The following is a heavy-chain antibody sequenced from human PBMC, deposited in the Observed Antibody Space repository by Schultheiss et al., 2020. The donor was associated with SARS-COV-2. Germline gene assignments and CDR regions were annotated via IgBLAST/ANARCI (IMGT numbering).Heavy chain of an antibody. CDR1: GFTFGDYA. CDR2: IRSKAYGGTT. Sequence: GGSLRLSCTASGFTFGDYAMSWFRQAPGKGLEWVGFIRSKAYGGTTEYAASVKGRFTISRDDSKNIAYLQMNSLKTEDTAVYYCTRRGRQIYYYDSSADYWGQGTLVTVSS. J-gene: IGHJ4*02. D-gene: IGHD3-22*01. CDR3: TRRGRQIYYYDSSADY. V-gene: IGHV3-49*03.